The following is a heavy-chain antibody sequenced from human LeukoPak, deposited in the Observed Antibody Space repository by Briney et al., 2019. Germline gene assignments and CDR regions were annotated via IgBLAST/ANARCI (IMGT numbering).Heavy chain of an antibody. J-gene: IGHJ6*02. V-gene: IGHV1-2*02. Sequence: ASVKVSCKASGYTFTGYYMHWVRQAPGRGLEWMGWINPNTEDTNYAQKLQGRVTMTTDTSTSTAYMELRSLRSDDTAVYYCARGALDGMDVWGQGTTVTVSS. CDR2: INPNTEDT. CDR1: GYTFTGYY. D-gene: IGHD3-16*01. CDR3: ARGALDGMDV.